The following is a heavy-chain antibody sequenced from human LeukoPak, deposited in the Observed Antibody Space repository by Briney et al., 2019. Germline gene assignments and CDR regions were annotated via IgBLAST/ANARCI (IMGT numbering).Heavy chain of an antibody. J-gene: IGHJ4*02. Sequence: GGSLTLSCAASGFSFTTDEMNWVRQAPGKGLEWVSYISVGGTNKYYADSVKGRFTISRDNAKKSLYLQMNNLGVEDTAVYYCARVRGVYSYGYYPPKRYFDYWGQGTLVTVSS. CDR1: GFSFTTDE. CDR3: ARVRGVYSYGYYPPKRYFDY. D-gene: IGHD5-18*01. CDR2: ISVGGTNK. V-gene: IGHV3-48*03.